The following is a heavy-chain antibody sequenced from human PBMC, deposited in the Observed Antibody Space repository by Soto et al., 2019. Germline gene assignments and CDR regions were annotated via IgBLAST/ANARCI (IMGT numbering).Heavy chain of an antibody. J-gene: IGHJ4*02. D-gene: IGHD3-22*01. CDR2: INAGNGNT. CDR1: GYTFTSYA. Sequence: ASVKVSCKASGYTFTSYAMHWGRQAPGQRLEWMGWINAGNGNTKYSQKFQGRVTITRDTSASTAYMELSSLRSEDTAVYYCAVHYNNQLAFDYWGQGTLVTVSS. V-gene: IGHV1-3*01. CDR3: AVHYNNQLAFDY.